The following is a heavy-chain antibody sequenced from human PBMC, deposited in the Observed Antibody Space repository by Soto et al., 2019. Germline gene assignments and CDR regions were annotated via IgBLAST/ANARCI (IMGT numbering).Heavy chain of an antibody. Sequence: QVQLVQSGAEVKKPGSSVKVSCKASGGTFSSYAISWVRQAPGQGLEWMGGIIPIFGTANYAQKFQGRVTITADESTSTAYMELSRLRSEDTAVYYCARRHSSGWYTGPPDYWGQGTLVTVSS. J-gene: IGHJ4*02. D-gene: IGHD6-19*01. CDR2: IIPIFGTA. CDR1: GGTFSSYA. CDR3: ARRHSSGWYTGPPDY. V-gene: IGHV1-69*12.